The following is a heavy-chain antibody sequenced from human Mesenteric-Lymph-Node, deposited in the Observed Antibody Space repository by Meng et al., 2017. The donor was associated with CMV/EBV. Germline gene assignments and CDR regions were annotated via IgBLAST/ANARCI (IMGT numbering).Heavy chain of an antibody. CDR3: ARVSMYCSSTSCYTSFAFDI. CDR1: GGSFSGYY. J-gene: IGHJ3*02. D-gene: IGHD2-2*02. CDR2: INHSGST. Sequence: SETLSLTCAVYGGSFSGYYWSWIRQPPGKGLEWIGEINHSGSTNYNPSLKSRVTISVDTSKNQFSLKLSSVTAADTAVYYCARVSMYCSSTSCYTSFAFDIWGQGTMVTVSS. V-gene: IGHV4-34*01.